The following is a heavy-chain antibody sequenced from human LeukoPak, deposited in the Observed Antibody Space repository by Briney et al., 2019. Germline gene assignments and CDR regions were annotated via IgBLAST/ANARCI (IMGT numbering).Heavy chain of an antibody. V-gene: IGHV3-9*01. CDR2: ISWNSGSI. Sequence: GGSLRLSCAASGFTFDDYAMHWVRQAPGKGLDWVSGISWNSGSIGYADSVKGRFTISRDNSKNTLYLQMNSLRAEDTAVYYCARDFGSGSPGAFDIWGQGTMVTVSS. J-gene: IGHJ3*02. CDR3: ARDFGSGSPGAFDI. D-gene: IGHD1-26*01. CDR1: GFTFDDYA.